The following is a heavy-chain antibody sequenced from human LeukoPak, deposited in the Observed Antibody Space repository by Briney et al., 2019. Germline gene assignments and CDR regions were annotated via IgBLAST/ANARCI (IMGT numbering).Heavy chain of an antibody. CDR1: GFTVSSNY. CDR2: IYSGGST. CDR3: AKGHRAGQPYYDNTGSGFDY. V-gene: IGHV3-66*01. Sequence: GGSLRLSCTVSGFTVSSNYMSWVRQAPGKGLEWVSVIYSGGSTYYADSVKGRFTISRDNSKNTLYLQMNSLRAEDTAVYYCAKGHRAGQPYYDNTGSGFDYWGQGILVTVSS. D-gene: IGHD3-22*01. J-gene: IGHJ4*02.